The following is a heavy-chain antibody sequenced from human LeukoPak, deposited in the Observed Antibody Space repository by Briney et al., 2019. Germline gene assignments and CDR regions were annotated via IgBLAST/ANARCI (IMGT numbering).Heavy chain of an antibody. CDR1: GGTFSSYA. V-gene: IGHV1-69*04. J-gene: IGHJ6*02. CDR2: IIPILGIA. CDR3: AGAAQPGYSYGWRNYYYGMDV. Sequence: SVKVSCKASGGTFSSYAISWVRQAPGQGLEWMGRIIPILGIANYAQKFQGRVTITADKSTSTAYMELSSLRSEDTAVYYCAGAAQPGYSYGWRNYYYGMDVWGQGTTVAVSS. D-gene: IGHD5-18*01.